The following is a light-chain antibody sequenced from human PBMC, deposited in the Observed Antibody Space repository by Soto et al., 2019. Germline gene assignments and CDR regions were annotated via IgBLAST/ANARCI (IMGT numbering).Light chain of an antibody. CDR1: SSDVGSYNL. Sequence: QPASVSGSPGQSITISCTGTSSDVGSYNLVSRYQQHPGKAPKLMIYESSKRPSGASNRSSGSKSGNTASLTISGLPAEDEADYYCCSYAGSSTFVVFGGGTKLTVL. J-gene: IGLJ2*01. CDR3: CSYAGSSTFVV. V-gene: IGLV2-23*01. CDR2: ESS.